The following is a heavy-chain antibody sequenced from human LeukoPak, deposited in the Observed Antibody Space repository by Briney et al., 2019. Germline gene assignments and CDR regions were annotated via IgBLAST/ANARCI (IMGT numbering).Heavy chain of an antibody. Sequence: SGTLSLTCAVSGGSISGRYWWIWVRQSPGKGPEWIGEIYHTGSTNFNPSLKSRVTISVDTSKNQFSLKLSSVTAADTAVYYCARQLGANDAFDIWGQGTMVTVSS. CDR2: IYHTGST. J-gene: IGHJ3*02. D-gene: IGHD4/OR15-4a*01. V-gene: IGHV4-4*02. CDR1: GGSISGRYW. CDR3: ARQLGANDAFDI.